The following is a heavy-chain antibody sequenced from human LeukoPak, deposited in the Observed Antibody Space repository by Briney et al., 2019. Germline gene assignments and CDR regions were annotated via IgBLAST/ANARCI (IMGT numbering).Heavy chain of an antibody. CDR3: ARGYLGVAAAPDFDY. D-gene: IGHD6-13*01. CDR2: MNPNSGNT. V-gene: IGHV1-8*01. CDR1: GYTFTSYD. Sequence: ASVKLSCNASGYTFTSYDINWMRQATGQGLEWMRWMNPNSGNTGYTQKFQGRGTMTKNTSISTAYMELSSLRSEDTAVYYCARGYLGVAAAPDFDYWGQGTLVTVSS. J-gene: IGHJ4*02.